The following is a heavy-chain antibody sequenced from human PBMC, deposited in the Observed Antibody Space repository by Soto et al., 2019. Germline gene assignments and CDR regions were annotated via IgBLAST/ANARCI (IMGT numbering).Heavy chain of an antibody. J-gene: IGHJ6*02. V-gene: IGHV1-69*13. CDR1: GGTFSSYA. Sequence: GASVKVSCKASGGTFSSYAISWVRQAPGQGLEWMGGIIPIFGTANYARKFQGRVTITADESTSTAYMELSSLRSEDTAVYYCAGFLQWDYYYYGMDVWGQGTTVTVSS. CDR3: AGFLQWDYYYYGMDV. D-gene: IGHD1-1*01. CDR2: IIPIFGTA.